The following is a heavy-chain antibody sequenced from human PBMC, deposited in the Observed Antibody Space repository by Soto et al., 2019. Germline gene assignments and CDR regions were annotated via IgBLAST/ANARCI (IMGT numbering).Heavy chain of an antibody. CDR2: SRDKPQGYST. CDR3: VRATYFSDSSGYTRCLDY. V-gene: IGHV3-72*01. D-gene: IGHD3-22*01. J-gene: IGHJ4*02. CDR1: GFTLGYHY. Sequence: GSLRLSFSCAGFTLGYHYIDWVRQAPCKGLWWVGRSRDKPQGYSTAYAASVKGRFTTSRDESKNSAYLQMNSLKTEDTAVYYCVRATYFSDSSGYTRCLDYWGQGTLVTVSS.